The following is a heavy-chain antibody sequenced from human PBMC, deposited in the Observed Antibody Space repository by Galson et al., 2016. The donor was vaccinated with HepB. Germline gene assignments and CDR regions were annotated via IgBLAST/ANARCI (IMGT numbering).Heavy chain of an antibody. CDR3: ARSLTGSYDFWGAIYNYYAMDV. CDR1: GYTFDTYW. Sequence: QSGAEVKKPGESLKISCRGSGYTFDTYWIGWVRQMPGKGLEWMGIVYPGDFDIRYSPSFQVQVTISVDKSISTAYLQWSSLTAYDTAMYYWARSLTGSYDFWGAIYNYYAMDVWGQGTTVIVS. CDR2: VYPGDFDI. V-gene: IGHV5-51*01. D-gene: IGHD3-3*01. J-gene: IGHJ6*02.